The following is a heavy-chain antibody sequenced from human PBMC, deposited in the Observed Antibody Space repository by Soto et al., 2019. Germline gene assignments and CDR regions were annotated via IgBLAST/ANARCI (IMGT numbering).Heavy chain of an antibody. J-gene: IGHJ4*02. CDR3: ARRLTYPRAIIGRTEFEY. CDR2: VAPSDSYA. V-gene: IGHV5-10-1*01. CDR1: GYILTSYF. Sequence: PGEALNISCQASGYILTSYFITLVRQMPGKVREWMGMVAPSDSYANYSPSFHGHVTISADKSISTAYLQWSRLEASDTAMYFCARRLTYPRAIIGRTEFEYWGQGQMVNVSS. D-gene: IGHD1-20*01.